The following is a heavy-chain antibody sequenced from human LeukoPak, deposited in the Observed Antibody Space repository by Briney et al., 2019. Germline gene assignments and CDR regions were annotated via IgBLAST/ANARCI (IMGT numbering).Heavy chain of an antibody. CDR1: GFTFSSYS. CDR2: ISSSSSYI. V-gene: IGHV3-21*01. CDR3: ARGTDYYGSGSYYIQGYYYYGMDV. Sequence: PGGSLRLSCAASGFTFSSYSMNWVRQAPGKGLEWVSSISSSSSYIYYADSVKGRFTISRDNAKNSLYLQMNSLRAEDTAVYYCARGTDYYGSGSYYIQGYYYYGMDVWGQGTTVSVSS. D-gene: IGHD3-10*01. J-gene: IGHJ6*02.